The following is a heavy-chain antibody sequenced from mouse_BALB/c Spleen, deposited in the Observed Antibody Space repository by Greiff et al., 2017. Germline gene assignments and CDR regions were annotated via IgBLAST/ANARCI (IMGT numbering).Heavy chain of an antibody. D-gene: IGHD5-5*01. CDR3: ASLYLWFAY. V-gene: IGHV14-3*02. CDR1: GFNIKDTY. Sequence: VQLKQSGAELVKPGASVKLSCTASGFNIKDTYMHWVKQRPEQGLEWIGRIDPANGNTKYDPKFQGKATITADTSSNTAYLQLSSLTSEDTAVYYCASLYLWFAYWGQGTLVTVSA. CDR2: IDPANGNT. J-gene: IGHJ3*01.